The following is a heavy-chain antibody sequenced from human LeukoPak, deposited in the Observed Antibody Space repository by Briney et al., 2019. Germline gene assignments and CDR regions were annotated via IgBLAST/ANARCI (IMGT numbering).Heavy chain of an antibody. D-gene: IGHD3-3*01. CDR3: ARGPIFGVVSKFDY. V-gene: IGHV3-23*05. J-gene: IGHJ4*02. CDR2: ISISGTKT. Sequence: PGGSLRLSCAASEFDFSTHAMTWVRQAPGKGLEWVSAISISGTKTYYADSVKGRFTISRDNSKNTLYLQMNSLRAEDTAVYYCARGPIFGVVSKFDYWGQGTLVTVSS. CDR1: EFDFSTHA.